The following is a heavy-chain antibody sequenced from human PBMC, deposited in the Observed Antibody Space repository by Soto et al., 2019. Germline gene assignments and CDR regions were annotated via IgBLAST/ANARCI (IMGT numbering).Heavy chain of an antibody. CDR3: AKAPLGSCSGAICYSFDY. CDR1: GFTFSNYA. D-gene: IGHD2-15*01. Sequence: EVQLLESGGGLVQPGGSQRLSCAASGFTFSNYAMSWVRQAPGKGLEWVSAISGSDSGTYYADSVKGRFTVSRDNSKNTMYLQMNSLRAEDTAVFYCAKAPLGSCSGAICYSFDYWGQGTLVTVSS. J-gene: IGHJ4*02. CDR2: ISGSDSGT. V-gene: IGHV3-23*01.